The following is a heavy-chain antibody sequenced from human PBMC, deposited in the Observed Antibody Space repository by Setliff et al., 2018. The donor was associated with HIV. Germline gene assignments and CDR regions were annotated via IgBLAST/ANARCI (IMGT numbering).Heavy chain of an antibody. J-gene: IGHJ4*02. V-gene: IGHV4-31*03. D-gene: IGHD5-12*01. CDR1: GDSISSGGYY. Sequence: SETLSLTCTVSGDSISSGGYYWSWIRQLPGKGLEWIGYIYYSGATYYNPSLKNRVTISLDTSKSQFSLKLTSVTAADTALYYCASDRGAKGGYDYFGSWGQGTLVTVSS. CDR3: ASDRGAKGGYDYFGS. CDR2: IYYSGAT.